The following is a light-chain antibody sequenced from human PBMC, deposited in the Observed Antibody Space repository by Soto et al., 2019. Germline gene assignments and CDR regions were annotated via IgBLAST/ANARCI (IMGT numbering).Light chain of an antibody. J-gene: IGKJ2*01. V-gene: IGKV3-20*01. CDR1: QSVSSSY. CDR2: GAS. Sequence: EIVLTQSPGTLSLSPGERATLSCRASQSVSSSYLAWYQQKPGQAPRLLIYGASIRATGIPDRFSGSGSGTDFTLTSIRLEPEDFAVYYCQQYGSSHTFGQGTKLEIK. CDR3: QQYGSSHT.